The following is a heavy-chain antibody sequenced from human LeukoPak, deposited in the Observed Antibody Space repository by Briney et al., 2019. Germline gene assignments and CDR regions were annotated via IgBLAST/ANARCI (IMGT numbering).Heavy chain of an antibody. CDR1: GGSISSYY. Sequence: SETLSLTCTVSGGSISSYYWSWIRQPPGKGLEWIGYIYYSGSTNYNPSLKSRVTISVDTSKNQFSLKLSSVTAADTAVYYCARHSPYYYDSSGISPYYYGMDVWGQGTTVTVSS. V-gene: IGHV4-59*08. J-gene: IGHJ6*02. CDR3: ARHSPYYYDSSGISPYYYGMDV. D-gene: IGHD3-22*01. CDR2: IYYSGST.